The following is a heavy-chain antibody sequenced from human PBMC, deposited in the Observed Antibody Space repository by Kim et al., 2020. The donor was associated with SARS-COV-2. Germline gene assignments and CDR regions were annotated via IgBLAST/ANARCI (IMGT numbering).Heavy chain of an antibody. V-gene: IGHV3-23*01. CDR1: GFTFSSYA. D-gene: IGHD3-10*01. CDR2: ISGSGGST. CDR3: AKAPPTYYYGSGSYIFDY. Sequence: GGSLRLSCAASGFTFSSYAMSWVRQAPGKGLEWVSAISGSGGSTYYADSMKGRFTISRDNSKNTLYLQMNSLRAEDTAVYYCAKAPPTYYYGSGSYIFDYWGQGTLVTVSS. J-gene: IGHJ4*02.